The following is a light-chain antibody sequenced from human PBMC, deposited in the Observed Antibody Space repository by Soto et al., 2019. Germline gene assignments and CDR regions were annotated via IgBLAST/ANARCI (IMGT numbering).Light chain of an antibody. CDR3: QQYNNLPPT. J-gene: IGKJ2*01. CDR1: QSVSSN. V-gene: IGKV3-15*01. Sequence: EIVMTQSPATLSVSPGERATLSCRASQSVSSNLAWYQQKPGQAPRLLIYGPSTRATGIPARFTGSGPGTEFTLTISSLQSEDSAIYYCQQYNNLPPTLGLGTQLEIK. CDR2: GPS.